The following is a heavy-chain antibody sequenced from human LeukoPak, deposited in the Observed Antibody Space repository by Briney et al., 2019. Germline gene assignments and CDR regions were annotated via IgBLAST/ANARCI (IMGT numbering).Heavy chain of an antibody. D-gene: IGHD3-10*01. CDR2: IIPIFGTA. CDR1: GGTFSSYA. J-gene: IGHJ4*02. CDR3: ARAPYYYGSGSYYNGNFDY. V-gene: IGHV1-69*13. Sequence: SVKVSCKASGGTFSSYAISWVRQAPGQGLEWMGGIIPIFGTANYAQKFQGRVTITADESTSTAYTELSSLRSEDTAVYYCARAPYYYGSGSYYNGNFDYWGQGTLVTVSS.